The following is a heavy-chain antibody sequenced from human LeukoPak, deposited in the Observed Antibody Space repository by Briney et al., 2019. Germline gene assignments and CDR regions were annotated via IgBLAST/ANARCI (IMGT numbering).Heavy chain of an antibody. V-gene: IGHV4-59*01. D-gene: IGHD1-26*01. Sequence: SETLSLTCTVSGGSISTYYWSWLRQPPGKGLEWIGYIYYTGSTSYNPSLKSRVTMSLDASKNQFSLELNSVTPADTAVYYCARGGNYWPQWWFDPWGRGTLVSVSS. J-gene: IGHJ5*02. CDR3: ARGGNYWPQWWFDP. CDR1: GGSISTYY. CDR2: IYYTGST.